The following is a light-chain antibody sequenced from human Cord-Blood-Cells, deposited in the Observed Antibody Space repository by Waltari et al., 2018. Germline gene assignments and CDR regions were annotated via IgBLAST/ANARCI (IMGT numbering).Light chain of an antibody. CDR2: AAS. CDR1: QSISSY. J-gene: IGKJ1*01. CDR3: QQSYSTPWT. Sequence: DIQMTQSPSSLSASVGDRVTITCRASQSISSYLNWYQQKPGKAPKLLIYAASSLQSGVPSRVSGSWSGTDFTLTISILQPEDFATYYCQQSYSTPWTFGQGTKVEIK. V-gene: IGKV1-39*01.